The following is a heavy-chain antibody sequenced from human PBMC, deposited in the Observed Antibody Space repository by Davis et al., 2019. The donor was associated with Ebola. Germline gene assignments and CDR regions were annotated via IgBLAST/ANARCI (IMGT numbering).Heavy chain of an antibody. CDR1: GGTFSS. Sequence: SVKVSCKASGGTFSSSWVRQAPGQGLEWMGRIIPILGIANYAQKFQGRVTITADKSTSTAYMELSSLRSEDTAVYYCARGDRINKLAYWGQGTLVTVSS. CDR2: IIPILGIA. D-gene: IGHD6-13*01. CDR3: ARGDRINKLAY. V-gene: IGHV1-69*04. J-gene: IGHJ4*02.